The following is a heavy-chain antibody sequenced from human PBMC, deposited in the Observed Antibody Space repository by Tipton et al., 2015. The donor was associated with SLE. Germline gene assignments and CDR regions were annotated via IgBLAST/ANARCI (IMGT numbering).Heavy chain of an antibody. CDR3: ARHYGAAGAFDI. Sequence: TLSLTCTVSGGSISSYYWSWIRQPPGKGLEWIGYIYNSGSTNYNPSLKSRVTISVDTSKNQFSLKLSSVTAADTAVYYCARHYGAAGAFDIWGQGTMVTVSS. CDR1: GGSISSYY. CDR2: IYNSGST. V-gene: IGHV4-59*08. D-gene: IGHD6-25*01. J-gene: IGHJ3*02.